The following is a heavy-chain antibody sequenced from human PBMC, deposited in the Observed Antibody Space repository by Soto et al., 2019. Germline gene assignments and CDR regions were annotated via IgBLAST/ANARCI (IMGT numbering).Heavy chain of an antibody. J-gene: IGHJ4*02. Sequence: SETLSLTCTVSGGSISSSSYYWGWIRQPPGKGLEWIGSIYYSGSTYYNPSLKSRVTISVDTSKNQFSLKLSSVTAADTAVYCCARRGYYDSSGYYDYWGQGTLVTVSS. CDR1: GGSISSSSYY. CDR2: IYYSGST. V-gene: IGHV4-39*01. D-gene: IGHD3-22*01. CDR3: ARRGYYDSSGYYDY.